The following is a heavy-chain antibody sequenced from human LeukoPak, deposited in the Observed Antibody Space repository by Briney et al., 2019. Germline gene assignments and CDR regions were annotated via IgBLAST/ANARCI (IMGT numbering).Heavy chain of an antibody. CDR3: ARDAYGSSGYSFDY. CDR2: IYHSGST. V-gene: IGHV4-4*02. J-gene: IGHJ4*02. Sequence: SETLSLTCAVSGGSISSSNWWSWVRQPPGKGLEWIGQIYHSGSTNYNPSLKSRVTISVDKSKNQFSLKLSSVTAADTAVYYCARDAYGSSGYSFDYWGQGTLVTVSS. CDR1: GGSISSSNW. D-gene: IGHD3-22*01.